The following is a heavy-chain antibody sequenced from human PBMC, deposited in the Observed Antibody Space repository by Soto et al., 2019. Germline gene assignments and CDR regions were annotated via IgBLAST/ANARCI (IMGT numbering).Heavy chain of an antibody. CDR2: ISAYNGNT. Sequence: ASVKVSCKASGYTFTSYGISWVRQAPGQGLEWMGWISAYNGNTNYAQKLQGRVTMTTDTSTSTAYMELRSLRSDDTAVYYCARVWFGEPNYYYMDVWGKGTTVTVSS. V-gene: IGHV1-18*01. J-gene: IGHJ6*03. D-gene: IGHD3-10*01. CDR1: GYTFTSYG. CDR3: ARVWFGEPNYYYMDV.